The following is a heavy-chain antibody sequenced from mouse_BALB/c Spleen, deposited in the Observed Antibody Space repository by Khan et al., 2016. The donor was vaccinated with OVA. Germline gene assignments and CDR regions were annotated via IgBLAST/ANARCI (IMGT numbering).Heavy chain of an antibody. Sequence: EVQLVESGPGLVKPSQSLSLTCTVTGYSITSDYAWNWIRQFPRNKLEWMGYISYSGSTSYNPSLKSRISITRDTSKNQFFLQLNSVTTEDTATYFCARAGYEAWFAYWGQGTLVTVSA. D-gene: IGHD2-14*01. CDR3: ARAGYEAWFAY. V-gene: IGHV3-2*02. CDR2: ISYSGST. CDR1: GYSITSDYA. J-gene: IGHJ3*01.